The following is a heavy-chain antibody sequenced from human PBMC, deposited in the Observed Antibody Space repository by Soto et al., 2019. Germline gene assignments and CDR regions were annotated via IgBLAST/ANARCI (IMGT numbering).Heavy chain of an antibody. CDR2: IIPIFGTA. Sequence: VASVKVSCKASGGAVSSYAISWVRQAPGQGLEWMGGIIPIFGTANYAQTFQGRVTITADESTSIAYMELSSLRSEDTAVYYCARISWNYGGGYYYGMAVRGKGTTVTVSS. D-gene: IGHD1-7*01. CDR3: ARISWNYGGGYYYGMAV. CDR1: GGAVSSYA. J-gene: IGHJ6*04. V-gene: IGHV1-69*13.